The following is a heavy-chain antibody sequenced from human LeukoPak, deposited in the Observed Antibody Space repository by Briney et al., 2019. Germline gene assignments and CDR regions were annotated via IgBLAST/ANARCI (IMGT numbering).Heavy chain of an antibody. J-gene: IGHJ6*03. V-gene: IGHV3-48*01. CDR3: ARFAAGGSYYYMDV. CDR1: GFTFSSYT. CDR2: IGTSSTTI. D-gene: IGHD6-25*01. Sequence: GGSLRLSSAASGFTFSSYTMNWVRQPPGKGLEWVSNIGTSSTTISYADSVKGRFTISRDNAKNSLYLQMNSLRADDTAVYYCARFAAGGSYYYMDVWGKGTTVTVSS.